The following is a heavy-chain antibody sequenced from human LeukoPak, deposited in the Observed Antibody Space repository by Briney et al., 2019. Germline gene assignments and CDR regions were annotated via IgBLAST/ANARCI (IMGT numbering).Heavy chain of an antibody. CDR3: AKGGAYCSSTSCYTDY. CDR2: ISAYNGNT. Sequence: ASVKVSCKASGYTFTSFDISWVRQAPGQGLEWMGWISAYNGNTNYAQKLQGRVTMTTDTSTSTAYMELRSLRSDDTAVYYCAKGGAYCSSTSCYTDYWGQGTLVTVSS. J-gene: IGHJ4*02. V-gene: IGHV1-18*01. D-gene: IGHD2-2*02. CDR1: GYTFTSFD.